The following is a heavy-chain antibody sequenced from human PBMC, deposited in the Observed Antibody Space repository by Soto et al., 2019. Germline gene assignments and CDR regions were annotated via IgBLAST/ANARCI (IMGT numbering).Heavy chain of an antibody. CDR3: ATCDSSSDPSKKTPLNYYSVRDV. CDR1: GYTVTIYV. V-gene: IGHV1-24*01. Sequence: ASVKVSCKASGYTVTIYVISWVRQAPGQGLEWMGGFDPEDGETIYAQKFQGRVTMTEDTSTDTAYMELSSLRSEDTAVYYWATCDSSSDPSKKTPLNYYSVRDVWAQGPTV. D-gene: IGHD6-6*01. CDR2: FDPEDGET. J-gene: IGHJ6*02.